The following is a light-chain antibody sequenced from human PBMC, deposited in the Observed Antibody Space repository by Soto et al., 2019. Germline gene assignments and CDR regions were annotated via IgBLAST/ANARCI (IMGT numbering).Light chain of an antibody. CDR1: QPISSW. Sequence: IRMNQSPPTLSAYVGDRVTITCRASQPISSWLAWYHQKPGKAPKLLIYDASNLESGVPSRFSGSGSGTEFTLTISSLQPEDIGIYYSQQYDNYWTFGQGTKVDIK. CDR2: DAS. V-gene: IGKV1-5*01. J-gene: IGKJ1*01. CDR3: QQYDNYWT.